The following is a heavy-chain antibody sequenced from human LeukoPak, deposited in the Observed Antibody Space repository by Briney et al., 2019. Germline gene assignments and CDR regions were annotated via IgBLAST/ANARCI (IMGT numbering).Heavy chain of an antibody. Sequence: ASVKVSCKASGYSFIGYYMHWVRQAPGQGLEWMGWINPNSGGTNYAQKFQGRVTMTRDTSISTAYMELSRLRSDDTAVYYCARTERYYYYMDVWGKGTTVTVSS. CDR2: INPNSGGT. CDR3: ARTERYYYYMDV. J-gene: IGHJ6*03. V-gene: IGHV1-2*02. CDR1: GYSFIGYY.